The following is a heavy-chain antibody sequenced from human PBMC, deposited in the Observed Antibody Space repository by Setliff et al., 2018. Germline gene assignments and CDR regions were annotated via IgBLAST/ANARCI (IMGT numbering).Heavy chain of an antibody. CDR2: IWGVGGTK. D-gene: IGHD2-15*01. V-gene: IGHV3-33*08. Sequence: GGSLRLSCAASGFTFSTYRMHWVRQAPGKGLEWVAVIWGVGGTKYHADSVKGRFTISRDNSKNTLYLQMNSLRPEDTAVYYCARTCSGSGCYAGLESWGQGTPVTVSS. CDR3: ARTCSGSGCYAGLES. J-gene: IGHJ4*02. CDR1: GFTFSTYR.